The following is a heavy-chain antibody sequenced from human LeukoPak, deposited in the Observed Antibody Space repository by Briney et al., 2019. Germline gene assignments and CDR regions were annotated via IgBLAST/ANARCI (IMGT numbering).Heavy chain of an antibody. V-gene: IGHV4-59*08. CDR2: IYYSGST. CDR1: GGSISSYY. J-gene: IGHJ1*01. Sequence: KPSETLSLTCTVSGGSISSYYWSWIRQPPGKGLEWIGYIYYSGSTNYNPSLKSRVTISVDTSKNQFSLKLSSVTAADTAVYYCARMQGYYDSSGYSFYPEYFQHWGQGTLVTVSS. CDR3: ARMQGYYDSSGYSFYPEYFQH. D-gene: IGHD3-22*01.